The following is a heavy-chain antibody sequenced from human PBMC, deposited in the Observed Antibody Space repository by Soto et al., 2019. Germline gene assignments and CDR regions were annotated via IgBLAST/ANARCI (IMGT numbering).Heavy chain of an antibody. CDR2: IGGYKGNT. CDR1: GYTFTNYG. CDR3: APLTLYTGMPSGN. D-gene: IGHD5-18*01. Sequence: QVQLVQSGAEVREPGASVKVSCKASGYTFTNYGVSWVRQAPGQGLEWMGWIGGYKGNTNYAQKLQGRVTLTTDTSTSTAYMELRSLRSDDTAVYYCAPLTLYTGMPSGNWGQGTLVTVSS. V-gene: IGHV1-18*01. J-gene: IGHJ4*02.